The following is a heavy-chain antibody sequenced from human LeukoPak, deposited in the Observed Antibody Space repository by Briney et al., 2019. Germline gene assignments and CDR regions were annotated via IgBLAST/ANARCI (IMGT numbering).Heavy chain of an antibody. CDR1: GCTVITYV. CDR2: MSAYNGNT. Sequence: ASVKVSSKTSGCTVITYVFNWVRQAPGHGLEWMGWMSAYNGNTNYAQNLQGRVTMTTDTSTSTAYMELRSLRSDDTAVYYCARLGVKAFSLSGTLRGLEYYYYMDVWGKGTTVTVSS. D-gene: IGHD3-16*02. CDR3: ARLGVKAFSLSGTLRGLEYYYYMDV. V-gene: IGHV1-18*01. J-gene: IGHJ6*03.